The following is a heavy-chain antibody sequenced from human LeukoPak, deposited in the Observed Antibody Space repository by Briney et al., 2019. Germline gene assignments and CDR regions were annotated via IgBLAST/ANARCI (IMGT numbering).Heavy chain of an antibody. V-gene: IGHV3-20*04. CDR2: INWNGGST. J-gene: IGHJ6*03. CDR1: GFTFDDYG. CDR3: ARDSRRKYYYYYYYMDV. Sequence: PGRSLRLSCAASGFTFDDYGMSWVRQAPGKGLEWVSGINWNGGSTGYADSVKGRFTISRDNAKNSLYLQMNSLRAEDTALYYCARDSRRKYYYYYYYMDVWGKGTTVTVSS.